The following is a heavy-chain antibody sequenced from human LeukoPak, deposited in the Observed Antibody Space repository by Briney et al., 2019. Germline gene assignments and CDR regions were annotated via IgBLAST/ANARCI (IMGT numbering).Heavy chain of an antibody. CDR3: ARERIERYTYASSDFDY. CDR1: GGSVSDSY. J-gene: IGHJ4*02. Sequence: SETLSLTCAVSGGSVSDSYWSWIRQPPGKGLEWIGYLYYGGNTNYNPSLKSRVTISVDTSKNQFSLKVTSVTAADTALYYCARERIERYTYASSDFDYWGRGTLVTVSS. V-gene: IGHV4-59*02. CDR2: LYYGGNT. D-gene: IGHD5-18*01.